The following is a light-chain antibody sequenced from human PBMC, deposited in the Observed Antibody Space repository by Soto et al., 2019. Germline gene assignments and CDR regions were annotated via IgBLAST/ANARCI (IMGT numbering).Light chain of an antibody. J-gene: IGKJ3*01. CDR2: AAS. CDR3: QQLNIYPFT. Sequence: IQLTQSPSFLSASVGDRVIMTCRASQGISSYLAWYQQKPGKAPTLLIYAASTLETGVPSRFSGSGSGTDFTLTISSLQPEDFATYYCQQLNIYPFTFGPGTKVDIK. V-gene: IGKV1-9*01. CDR1: QGISSY.